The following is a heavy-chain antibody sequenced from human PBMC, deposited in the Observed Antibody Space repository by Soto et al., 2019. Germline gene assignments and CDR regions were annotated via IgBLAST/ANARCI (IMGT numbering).Heavy chain of an antibody. D-gene: IGHD2-2*01. CDR3: AKDGWGKCSSSSCPTAEYFQH. CDR1: GLTFTSSA. CDR2: ISGRGGST. J-gene: IGHJ1*01. V-gene: IGHV3-23*01. Sequence: GGSLRLSCAASGLTFTSSAMNWVRRAPGKGLEWVSSISGRGGSTYYADSVKGRFTISRDNSKNSLYLQMSSLRAEDTAVYYCAKDGWGKCSSSSCPTAEYFQHWGQGTLVTVSS.